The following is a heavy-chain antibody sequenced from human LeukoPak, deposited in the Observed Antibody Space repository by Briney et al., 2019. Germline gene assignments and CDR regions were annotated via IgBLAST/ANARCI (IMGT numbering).Heavy chain of an antibody. Sequence: KPSETLSLTCTVSGGSISSYYWSWIRQPAGKGLEWIGRIHTSGSTNYNPSLKSRVTMSADTSKNQFYLKLSSVTAADTAVYYCARDGYYYDSSGLYYFDYWGQGTLVTVSS. D-gene: IGHD3-22*01. CDR3: ARDGYYYDSSGLYYFDY. CDR1: GGSISSYY. J-gene: IGHJ4*02. CDR2: IHTSGST. V-gene: IGHV4-4*07.